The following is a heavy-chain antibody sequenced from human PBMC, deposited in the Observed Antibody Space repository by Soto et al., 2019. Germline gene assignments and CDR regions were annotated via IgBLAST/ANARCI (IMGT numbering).Heavy chain of an antibody. CDR2: VYSSGTT. J-gene: IGHJ6*02. CDR3: ARVDTYDYYYSMDV. D-gene: IGHD5-18*01. CDR1: GLAVTSNY. V-gene: IGHV3-53*02. Sequence: EVQLVETGGGLIQPGGSLSLSCAASGLAVTSNYMSWVRQAPGKGLEWVSIVYSSGTTYYADSVKGRFTFPRDKSKNTIYLQMRNLRAEDTAVYYCARVDTYDYYYSMDVWGQGTTVTVSS.